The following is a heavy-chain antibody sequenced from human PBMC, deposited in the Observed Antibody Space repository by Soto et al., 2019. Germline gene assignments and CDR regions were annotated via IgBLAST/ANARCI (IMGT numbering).Heavy chain of an antibody. Sequence: EVQLLESGGGLVQPGGSLRLSCAASGFTFSSYAMSWVRQAPGKGLEWVSAISGSGGSTYYADSVKGRFTISRDNSKNTLYLQMNSLRAEDTAVYYCAKEENWIYDFWSGYSNWGQGTLVTVSP. CDR1: GFTFSSYA. CDR3: AKEENWIYDFWSGYSN. CDR2: ISGSGGST. J-gene: IGHJ4*02. V-gene: IGHV3-23*01. D-gene: IGHD3-3*01.